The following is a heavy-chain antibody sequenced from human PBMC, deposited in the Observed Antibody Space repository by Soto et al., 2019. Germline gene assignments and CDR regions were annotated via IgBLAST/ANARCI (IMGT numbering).Heavy chain of an antibody. J-gene: IGHJ4*02. D-gene: IGHD1-7*01. CDR3: ARVQSPITGTTAYFDY. Sequence: SETLSLTCTVSGGSISSGGYYWSWIRQHPGKGLEWIGYIYYSGSTYYNPSLKSRVNISVDTSKNQFSLKLSSVTAADTAVYYCARVQSPITGTTAYFDYWGQGTLVTVSS. CDR2: IYYSGST. CDR1: GGSISSGGYY. V-gene: IGHV4-31*03.